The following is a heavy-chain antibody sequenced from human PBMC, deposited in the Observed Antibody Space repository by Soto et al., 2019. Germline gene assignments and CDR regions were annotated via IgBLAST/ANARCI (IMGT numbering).Heavy chain of an antibody. D-gene: IGHD2-2*01. V-gene: IGHV4-59*01. CDR3: AKYRSTEAEGFTLEY. Sequence: SETLSLTCAFSVYSINNSYCSLIRQPPGKRLEWIGNIYYTGTTTYNPSLESRVTISVDTSKNQFSLKLNSVDAADTAFYYCAKYRSTEAEGFTLEYWGRGNLVNVSS. CDR1: VYSINNSY. J-gene: IGHJ4*02. CDR2: IYYTGTT.